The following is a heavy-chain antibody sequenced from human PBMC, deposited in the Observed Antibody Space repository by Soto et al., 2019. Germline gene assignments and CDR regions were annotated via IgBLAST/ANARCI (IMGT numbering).Heavy chain of an antibody. CDR3: ARGRDDLTSVPFDY. V-gene: IGHV4-34*01. Sequence: KPSETLSLTCAVYRASFSDYYWSWIRQPPGKGLEWIGEINHSGSTSYNPSLKSRVTISVDTSKSQFSLKLSSVTAADTAIYYCARGRDDLTSVPFDYWGQGTPVTVSS. J-gene: IGHJ4*02. D-gene: IGHD3-3*01. CDR1: RASFSDYY. CDR2: INHSGST.